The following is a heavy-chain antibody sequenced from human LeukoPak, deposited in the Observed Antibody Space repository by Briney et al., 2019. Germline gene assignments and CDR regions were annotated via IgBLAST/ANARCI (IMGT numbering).Heavy chain of an antibody. V-gene: IGHV3-7*01. CDR2: IKQDGSEK. CDR3: ARAYFDWLLMDRYYFDY. D-gene: IGHD3-9*01. Sequence: GGSLRLSCAASGFTFSSYWMSWVRQAPGKGLEWVANIKQDGSEKYYVDSMKGRFTISRDNAKNSLYLQMNSLRAEDTAVYYCARAYFDWLLMDRYYFDYWGQGTLVTVSS. J-gene: IGHJ4*02. CDR1: GFTFSSYW.